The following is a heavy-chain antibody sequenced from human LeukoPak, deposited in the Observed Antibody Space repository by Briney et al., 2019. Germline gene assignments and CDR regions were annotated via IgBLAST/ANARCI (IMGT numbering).Heavy chain of an antibody. Sequence: GSLRLSCAASGFTFSSYSMNWVRQAPGKGLEWVSSISSSSSYIYYADSVKGRFTISRDNAKNSLYLQMNSLRAEDTAVYYCATLLRLGELSLDYFDYWGQGTLVTVSS. J-gene: IGHJ4*02. CDR2: ISSSSSYI. V-gene: IGHV3-21*01. CDR3: ATLLRLGELSLDYFDY. CDR1: GFTFSSYS. D-gene: IGHD3-16*02.